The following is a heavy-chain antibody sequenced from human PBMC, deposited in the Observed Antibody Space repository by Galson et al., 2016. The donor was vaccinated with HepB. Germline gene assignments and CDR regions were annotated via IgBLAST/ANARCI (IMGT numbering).Heavy chain of an antibody. V-gene: IGHV1-18*03. Sequence: SVKVSCKASGSTFTSYGISWVRQAPGQGLEWMGWISGYNGNTKYAQKLQGRVTMTTDTSTSTAYMELRSLRSDDMAVYYCARDRRYYYDHSEMRPQAFDIWGQGTMVTVSS. CDR3: ARDRRYYYDHSEMRPQAFDI. J-gene: IGHJ3*02. D-gene: IGHD3-22*01. CDR2: ISGYNGNT. CDR1: GSTFTSYG.